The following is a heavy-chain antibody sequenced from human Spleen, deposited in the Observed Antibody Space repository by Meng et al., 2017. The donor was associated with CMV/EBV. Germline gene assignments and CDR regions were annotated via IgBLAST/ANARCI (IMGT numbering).Heavy chain of an antibody. D-gene: IGHD3-22*01. CDR2: IYYSGST. CDR1: GGSISSSSYY. V-gene: IGHV4-39*01. J-gene: IGHJ3*02. CDR3: ARQLFGYYDSSGYYYREHAFDI. Sequence: SETLSLTCTVSGGSISSSSYYWGWIRQPPGKGLEWIGSIYYSGSTYYNPSLKSRVTISVETSKNQFSLKLSSVTAADTAVYYCARQLFGYYDSSGYYYREHAFDIWGQGTMVTVSS.